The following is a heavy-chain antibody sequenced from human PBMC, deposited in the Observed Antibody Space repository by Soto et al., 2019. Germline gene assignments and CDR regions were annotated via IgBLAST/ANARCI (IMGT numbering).Heavy chain of an antibody. CDR1: GFTFSSYG. D-gene: IGHD6-6*01. J-gene: IGHJ4*02. V-gene: IGHV3-30*18. CDR3: AKEQRPRGLAARQYYFDY. Sequence: GGSLRLSCAASGFTFSSYGMHWVRQAPGKGLEWVAVISYDGSNKYYADSVKGRFTISRDNSKNTLYLQMNSLRAEDTAVYYCAKEQRPRGLAARQYYFDYWGQGTLVTVSS. CDR2: ISYDGSNK.